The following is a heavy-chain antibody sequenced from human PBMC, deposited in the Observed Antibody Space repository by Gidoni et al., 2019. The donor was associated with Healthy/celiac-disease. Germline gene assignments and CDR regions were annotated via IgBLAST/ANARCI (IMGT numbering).Heavy chain of an antibody. V-gene: IGHV4-59*01. CDR3: ARASMIVVPQGPHFDY. CDR2: IYYSGST. CDR1: GGSISSYY. J-gene: IGHJ4*02. D-gene: IGHD3-22*01. Sequence: QVQLQESGPGLVTPSETLSLTCTVSGGSISSYYWSWIRQPPGKGLEWIGYIYYSGSTNYNPSLKSRVTISVDTSKNQFSLKLSSVTAADTAVYYCARASMIVVPQGPHFDYWGQGTLVTVSS.